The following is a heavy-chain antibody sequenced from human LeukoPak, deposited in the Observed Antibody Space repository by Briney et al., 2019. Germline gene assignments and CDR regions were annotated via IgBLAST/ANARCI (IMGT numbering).Heavy chain of an antibody. J-gene: IGHJ4*02. CDR3: ARDWSFAFDY. D-gene: IGHD1-26*01. Sequence: GGSLRLSCAASGFTFSSSAMSWVRQAPGKGLEWISYISGDDGTIDYADSVKGRFTISRDNARNSLYLQMNSLRAEDTAVYYCARDWSFAFDYWGQGSLVTVSS. CDR2: ISGDDGTI. V-gene: IGHV3-48*01. CDR1: GFTFSSSA.